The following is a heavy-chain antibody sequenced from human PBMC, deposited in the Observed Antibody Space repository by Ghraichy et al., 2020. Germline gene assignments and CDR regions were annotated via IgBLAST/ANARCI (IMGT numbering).Heavy chain of an antibody. CDR3: AKYHRDDYGDYRWYFDL. CDR2: ISGSGGST. J-gene: IGHJ2*01. V-gene: IGHV3-23*01. D-gene: IGHD4-17*01. Sequence: GESLNISCAASGFTFSSYAMSWVRQAPGKGLEWVSAISGSGGSTYYADSVKGRFTISRDNSKNTLYLQMNSLRAEDTAVYYCAKYHRDDYGDYRWYFDLWGRGTLVTVSS. CDR1: GFTFSSYA.